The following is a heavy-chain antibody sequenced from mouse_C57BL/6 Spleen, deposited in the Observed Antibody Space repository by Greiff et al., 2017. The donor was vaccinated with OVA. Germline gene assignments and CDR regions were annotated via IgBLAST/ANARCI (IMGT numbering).Heavy chain of an antibody. J-gene: IGHJ4*01. CDR2: ISYDGSN. CDR3: ARGDGNYEDYAMDY. V-gene: IGHV3-6*01. D-gene: IGHD2-1*01. CDR1: GYSITSGYY. Sequence: EVKLVESGPGLVKPSQFLSLTCSVTGYSITSGYYWNWIRQFPGNKLEWMGYISYDGSNNYNPSLKNRISITRDTSKNQFFLKLNSVTTEDTATYYCARGDGNYEDYAMDYWGQGTSVTVSS.